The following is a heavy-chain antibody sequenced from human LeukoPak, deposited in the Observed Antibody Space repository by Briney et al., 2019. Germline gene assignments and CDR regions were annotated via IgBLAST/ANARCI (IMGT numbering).Heavy chain of an antibody. CDR3: ARTNPALDF. D-gene: IGHD1-14*01. CDR2: IYYSGST. J-gene: IGHJ4*02. CDR1: GGSISSYY. V-gene: IGHV4-59*12. Sequence: PSETLSLTCTVSGGSISSYYWSWIRQPPGKGLEWIGNIYYSGSTHYNPSLKNRVTILVDTSKNQFSLKLNSVTAADTAVYYCARTNPALDFWGQGTLVTVSS.